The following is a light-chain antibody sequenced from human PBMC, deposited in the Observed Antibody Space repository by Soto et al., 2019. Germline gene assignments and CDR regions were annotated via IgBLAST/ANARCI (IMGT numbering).Light chain of an antibody. V-gene: IGKV1-5*01. CDR2: DVS. CDR1: HSISSL. Sequence: DIQMTQSPSTLSASVGDRVTITCRASHSISSLLAWYQQKPGKAPKVIIYDVSNLESGVPSRFSGSGSGTDFTVTISSLQPEDFATYYCQEHNTLSFTFGQGTRLEI. CDR3: QEHNTLSFT. J-gene: IGKJ2*01.